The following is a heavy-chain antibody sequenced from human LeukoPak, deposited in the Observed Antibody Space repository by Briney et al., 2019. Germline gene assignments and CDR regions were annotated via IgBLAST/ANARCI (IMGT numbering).Heavy chain of an antibody. D-gene: IGHD3-3*01. CDR2: IIPIFGTA. J-gene: IGHJ6*02. V-gene: IGHV1-69*13. Sequence: SVKVSCKASGYTFTSYGISWVRQAPGQGLEWMGGIIPIFGTANYAQKFQGRVTITADESTSTAYMELSSLRSEDTAVYYCARRNDFSTGYGMDVWGQGTTVTVSS. CDR3: ARRNDFSTGYGMDV. CDR1: GYTFTSYG.